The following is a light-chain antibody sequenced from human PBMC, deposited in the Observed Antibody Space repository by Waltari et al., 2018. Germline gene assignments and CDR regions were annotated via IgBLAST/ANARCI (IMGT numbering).Light chain of an antibody. CDR1: QDIGSY. J-gene: IGKJ3*01. CDR2: AAS. CDR3: QQYYSTIFT. Sequence: DIQMTQSPLSLSLSVGERVAINCRPSQDIGSYLNWYQQKPGKAPKLLVYAASAVESGVPSRFIGGGSGTDFTLTITSLQPEDIATYYCQQYYSTIFTFGPGTKVDIK. V-gene: IGKV1-39*01.